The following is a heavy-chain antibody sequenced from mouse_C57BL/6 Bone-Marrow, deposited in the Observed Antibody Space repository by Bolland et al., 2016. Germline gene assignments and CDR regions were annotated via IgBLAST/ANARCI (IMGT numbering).Heavy chain of an antibody. CDR3: ARDGDPNYFDY. J-gene: IGHJ2*01. V-gene: IGHV3-8*01. CDR2: ISYSGST. Sequence: YISYSGSTYYNPSLKSRISITRDTSKNQYYLQLNSVTTEDTATYYCARDGDPNYFDYWGQGTT.